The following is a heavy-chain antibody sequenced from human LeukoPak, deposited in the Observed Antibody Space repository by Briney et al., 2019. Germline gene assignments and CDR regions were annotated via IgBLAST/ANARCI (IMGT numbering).Heavy chain of an antibody. CDR2: ISGSGGST. D-gene: IGHD3-22*01. CDR3: AIWYYDSSGTFDY. CDR1: GNYW. Sequence: GGSLRLSCAASGNYWMHWVRQAPGKGLEWVSAISGSGGSTYYADSVKGRFTISRDNSKNTLYLQMNSLRAEDTAVYYCAIWYYDSSGTFDYWGQGTLVTVSS. J-gene: IGHJ4*02. V-gene: IGHV3-23*01.